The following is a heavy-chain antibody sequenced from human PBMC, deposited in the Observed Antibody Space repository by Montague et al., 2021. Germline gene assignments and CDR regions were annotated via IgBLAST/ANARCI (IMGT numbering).Heavy chain of an antibody. CDR1: GASITGNIYY. CDR3: ARVFSSWYVGWFDP. D-gene: IGHD6-13*01. J-gene: IGHJ5*02. Sequence: QSLVYTVSGASITGNIYYWGWTRQSPGKGLEWIGSIYYSGNSFYQPSLKSRITMAVDTSKNQFSLKLSSVTAADTAIYYCARVFSSWYVGWFDPWGQGTLVTVSS. V-gene: IGHV4-39*07. CDR2: IYYSGNS.